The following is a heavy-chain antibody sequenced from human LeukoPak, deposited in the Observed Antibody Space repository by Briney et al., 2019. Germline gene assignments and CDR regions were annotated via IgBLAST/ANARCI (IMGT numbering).Heavy chain of an antibody. CDR2: INHSGST. CDR3: ARSGGSGYNKNYFDY. D-gene: IGHD3-22*01. J-gene: IGHJ4*02. Sequence: SETLSLTCAVYGGSFSGYYWSWIRQPPGKGLEWIGEINHSGSTNYNLSLKSRVTISVDTSKNQFSLKLSSVTAADTAVYYCARSGGSGYNKNYFDYWGQGTLVTVSS. CDR1: GGSFSGYY. V-gene: IGHV4-34*01.